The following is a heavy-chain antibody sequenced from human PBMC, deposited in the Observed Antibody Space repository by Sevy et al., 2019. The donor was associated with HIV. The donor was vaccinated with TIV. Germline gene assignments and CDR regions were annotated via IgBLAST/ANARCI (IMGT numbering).Heavy chain of an antibody. CDR1: GFSFSHYA. CDR2: ISYDGTYK. CDR3: ARVAVSYCTNDCYYRFDY. Sequence: GGSLRLSCAVSGFSFSHYAFHWVRHAPGKGLEWVSLISYDGTYKYYADSVKGRFTISRDNSKNTLYLQMNSLRGNDSAVYYCARVAVSYCTNDCYYRFDYWGPGALVTVSS. V-gene: IGHV3-30-3*01. D-gene: IGHD2-8*01. J-gene: IGHJ4*02.